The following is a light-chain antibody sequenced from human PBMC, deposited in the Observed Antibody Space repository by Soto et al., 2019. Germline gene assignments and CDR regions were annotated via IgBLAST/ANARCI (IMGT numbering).Light chain of an antibody. CDR1: QSVTNSY. Sequence: EIVLTQSPGTLSLSPGERATLSCRASQSVTNSYLAWYQQKPGQAPRLLIYGASRRSTGIPDRFSGSGSGTDFTLTISRLEPEDFAVYYCQQYGSSPRYTFGQGTKLESK. V-gene: IGKV3-20*01. CDR2: GAS. J-gene: IGKJ2*01. CDR3: QQYGSSPRYT.